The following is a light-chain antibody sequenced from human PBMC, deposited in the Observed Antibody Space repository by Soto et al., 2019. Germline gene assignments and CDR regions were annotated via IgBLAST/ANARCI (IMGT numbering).Light chain of an antibody. CDR1: QSISGY. CDR2: AAS. CDR3: QQGYSTPFA. J-gene: IGKJ3*01. Sequence: DIQMTQSPSSLSASVGDRVTITCRASQSISGYVNWYQQKSGTAPNLLIYAASNLQSGVPSRFSGSGSGTDFTLTISSLQPEDFATYYCQQGYSTPFAFGPGTKLNIK. V-gene: IGKV1-39*01.